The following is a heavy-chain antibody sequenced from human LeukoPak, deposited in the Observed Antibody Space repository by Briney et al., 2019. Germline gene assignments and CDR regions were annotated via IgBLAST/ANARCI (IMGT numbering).Heavy chain of an antibody. CDR2: IIPVFGTA. V-gene: IGHV1-69*06. D-gene: IGHD4-23*01. CDR1: GYTFTSYG. J-gene: IGHJ3*02. Sequence: RASVTVSFKASGYTFTSYGISWVRQAPGQGLEWMGGIIPVFGTANYAQKFQGRVTITADKSTSTAYMELSSLRSEDTAVYYCARDYGGNSARPDAFDIWGQGTMVTVSS. CDR3: ARDYGGNSARPDAFDI.